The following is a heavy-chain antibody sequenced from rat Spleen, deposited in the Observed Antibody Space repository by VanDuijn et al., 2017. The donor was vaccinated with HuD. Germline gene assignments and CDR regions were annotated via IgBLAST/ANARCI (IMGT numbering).Heavy chain of an antibody. J-gene: IGHJ3*01. D-gene: IGHD5-1*01. CDR2: INYDGSGT. Sequence: EVQLVESDGGLVQPGRSLKLSCAASGFTFSDYYMAWVRQAPTKGLEWVATINYDGSGTYYRDSVKGRFTISRDNAKSTLYLQMDSLRSEDTATYYLAREDWELGFAYWGQGTLVTVSS. V-gene: IGHV5-29*01. CDR1: GFTFSDYY. CDR3: AREDWELGFAY.